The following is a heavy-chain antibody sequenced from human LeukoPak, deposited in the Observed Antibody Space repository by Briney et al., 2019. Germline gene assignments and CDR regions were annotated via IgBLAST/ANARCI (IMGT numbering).Heavy chain of an antibody. CDR2: ISGSGGST. V-gene: IGHV3-23*01. CDR3: AKDGYDSSGYYFHDAFDI. J-gene: IGHJ3*02. D-gene: IGHD3-22*01. Sequence: GGSLRLSCAASGFTFSSYAMSWVRQAPGKGLEWVSAISGSGGSTYYADSVKGRFTISRDNSKNTLYLQMNSLRAEDTAVYYCAKDGYDSSGYYFHDAFDIWGQGTMVTVSS. CDR1: GFTFSSYA.